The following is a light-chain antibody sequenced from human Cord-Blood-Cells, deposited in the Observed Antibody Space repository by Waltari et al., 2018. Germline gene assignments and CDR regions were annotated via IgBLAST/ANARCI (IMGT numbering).Light chain of an antibody. Sequence: HSALTQPLSLSGSPGPSVTISCTGTSSDVGGYNYVSWYQQPPGKAPTLMIYDVSKRPSGVPDRFSGSKSGNTASLTISGLQAEDEADYYCCSYAGSYTLVFGGGTKLTVL. CDR1: SSDVGGYNY. J-gene: IGLJ2*01. V-gene: IGLV2-11*01. CDR3: CSYAGSYTLV. CDR2: DVS.